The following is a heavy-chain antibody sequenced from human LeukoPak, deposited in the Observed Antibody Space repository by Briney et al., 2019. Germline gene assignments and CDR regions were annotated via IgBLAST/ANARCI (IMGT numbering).Heavy chain of an antibody. J-gene: IGHJ4*02. CDR3: ARSNPLLWFVFDY. CDR2: ISSSGSTI. V-gene: IGHV3-48*03. Sequence: GGSLRLSCAASGFTFSSYEMNWVRQAPGKGLEWVSYISSSGSTIYYADSVKGRLTISRDNAKNSLYLQMNSLRAEDTAVYYCARSNPLLWFVFDYWGQGTLVTVSS. D-gene: IGHD3-10*01. CDR1: GFTFSSYE.